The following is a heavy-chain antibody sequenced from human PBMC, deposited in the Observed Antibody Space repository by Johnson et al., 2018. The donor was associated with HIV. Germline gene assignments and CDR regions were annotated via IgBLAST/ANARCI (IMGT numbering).Heavy chain of an antibody. D-gene: IGHD2-15*01. CDR1: GFTFTSYG. V-gene: IGHV3-23*03. CDR2: ISRDDTT. Sequence: VQLVESGGGVARPGGSLRLSCEASGFTFTSYGMTWVRQAPGKGLEWVSLISRDDTTYYADSVKGRFTIPRDTSKNTLYFQMNGLRAEDSAVYYCATGSLVVVGADGLLQLHDAFDIWGQGTLVTVSS. CDR3: ATGSLVVVGADGLLQLHDAFDI. J-gene: IGHJ3*02.